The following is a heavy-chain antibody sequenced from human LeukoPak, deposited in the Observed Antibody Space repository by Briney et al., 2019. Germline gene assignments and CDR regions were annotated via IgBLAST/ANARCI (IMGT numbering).Heavy chain of an antibody. D-gene: IGHD4-23*01. CDR1: GGSISSGGYS. J-gene: IGHJ2*01. Sequence: SQTLSLTCAVSGGSISSGGYSWSWIRQPPGKGLEWIGYIYYSGTTNYNPSLTSRVTISVDTSKNQFSLKLTSVTAADTAVYYCARQESGGNSLWYFDLWGRGTLVTVSS. CDR3: ARQESGGNSLWYFDL. V-gene: IGHV4-30-4*07. CDR2: IYYSGTT.